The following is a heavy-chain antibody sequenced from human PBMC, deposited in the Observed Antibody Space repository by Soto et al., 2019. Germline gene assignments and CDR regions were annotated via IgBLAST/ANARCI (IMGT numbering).Heavy chain of an antibody. D-gene: IGHD2-2*01. CDR3: ASVNCSSTTCYDH. CDR2: LNPHSGDT. CDR1: GYNFTAHD. J-gene: IGHJ4*02. Sequence: ASVKVSCKAFGYNFTAHDINWVRQAAGQGLEWMGWLNPHSGDTDSAQKFQGRITMTRDTSITTAYMELTSLTSEDTAVYYCASVNCSSTTCYDHWGQGTLVTVSP. V-gene: IGHV1-8*01.